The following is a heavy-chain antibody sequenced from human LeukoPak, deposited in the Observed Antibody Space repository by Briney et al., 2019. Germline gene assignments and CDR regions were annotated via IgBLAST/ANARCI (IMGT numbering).Heavy chain of an antibody. CDR2: IYPGDSDT. CDR3: AIPLGELPRLHPFDY. V-gene: IGHV5-51*01. J-gene: IGHJ4*02. D-gene: IGHD3-10*01. Sequence: GESLKISCKGSGYSFTSYWIGWVRQMPGKGLEWMGIIYPGDSDTRYSPSFQGQVTISTDKSISTAYLQWSSLKASDTAMYYCAIPLGELPRLHPFDYWGQGTLVTVSS. CDR1: GYSFTSYW.